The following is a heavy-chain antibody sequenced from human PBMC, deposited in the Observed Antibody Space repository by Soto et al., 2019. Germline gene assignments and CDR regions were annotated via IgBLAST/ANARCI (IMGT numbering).Heavy chain of an antibody. V-gene: IGHV4-39*01. Sequence: SETLSPTCTVSGASISSSSYYWGWIRQPPGKGLEWIGSIYYSGSTYYNPSLKSRFTISVDTSKNQFSLKLSSVTAADTAVYYYARLIVGATDTWFDPWGQGTLVTVSS. J-gene: IGHJ5*02. CDR1: GASISSSSYY. D-gene: IGHD1-26*01. CDR3: ARLIVGATDTWFDP. CDR2: IYYSGST.